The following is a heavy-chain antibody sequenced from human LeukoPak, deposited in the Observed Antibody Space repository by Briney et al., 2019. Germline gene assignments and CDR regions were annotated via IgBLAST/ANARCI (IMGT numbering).Heavy chain of an antibody. V-gene: IGHV1-2*02. CDR3: ARGPIAAAGDY. CDR2: INPNSGGT. J-gene: IGHJ4*02. Sequence: ASVKVSCKASGYTFTGYYMHWVRQAPGQGLEWMGWINPNSGGTNYAQKFQGRVTMTRDTSTSTVYMELSSLRSEGTAVYYCARGPIAAAGDYWGQGTLVTVSS. D-gene: IGHD6-13*01. CDR1: GYTFTGYY.